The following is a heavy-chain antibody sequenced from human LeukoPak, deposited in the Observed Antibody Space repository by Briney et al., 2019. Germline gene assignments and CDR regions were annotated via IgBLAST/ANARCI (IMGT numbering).Heavy chain of an antibody. V-gene: IGHV3-21*01. D-gene: IGHD6-13*01. CDR1: GFTFSSYS. CDR2: ISSSSSYI. CDR3: ARDLWYSSYVFSQYYYYGMDV. J-gene: IGHJ6*02. Sequence: GGSLRLSCAASGFTFSSYSMNWVHQAPGKGLEWVSSISSSSSYIYYADSVKSRFTISRDNAKNSLYLQMNSLRAEDTAVYYCARDLWYSSYVFSQYYYYGMDVWGQGTTVTVSS.